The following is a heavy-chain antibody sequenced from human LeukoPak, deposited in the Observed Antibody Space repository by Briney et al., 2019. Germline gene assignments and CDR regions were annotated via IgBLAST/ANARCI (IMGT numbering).Heavy chain of an antibody. CDR1: GFTFSSYA. CDR2: IGDSGGST. CDR3: ANKYYYDSSGSSSYYFDY. J-gene: IGHJ4*02. D-gene: IGHD3-22*01. V-gene: IGHV3-23*01. Sequence: QTGGSLRLSCSASGFTFSSYAMNWVRQAPGKGLEWVSTIGDSGGSTYYADSVKGRFTISRDNSKNTVYLQMNSLSAEDTAVYYCANKYYYDSSGSSSYYFDYWGQGTLVTVSS.